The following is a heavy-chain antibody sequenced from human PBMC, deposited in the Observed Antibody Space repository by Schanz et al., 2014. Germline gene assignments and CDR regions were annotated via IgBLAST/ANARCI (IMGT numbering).Heavy chain of an antibody. CDR3: ARAQGVIRLYYGVDV. CDR1: GFTVSNSY. D-gene: IGHD3-10*01. J-gene: IGHJ6*02. Sequence: VQLVESGGGVVQPGGSLRLSCAASGFTVSNSYIHWVRQAPGKGLEWVSTIYSSGSTYYADSVRGRFTISRDNSMNTVYLQMNSLRSDDAAVYYCARAQGVIRLYYGVDVWGQGTTXTVSS. CDR2: IYSSGST. V-gene: IGHV3-53*04.